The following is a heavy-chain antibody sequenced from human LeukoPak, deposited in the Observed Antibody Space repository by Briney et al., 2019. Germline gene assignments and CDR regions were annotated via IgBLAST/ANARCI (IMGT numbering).Heavy chain of an antibody. Sequence: SETLSLTCTVSGGSISSYYWSWIRQPAGKGLEWIGRIYTSGSTNYNPSLRTRVTMSVDTSKNQFSLLLTSVTAADTAVYYCATYHFRGDTHYFDYWGQGILVTVSS. J-gene: IGHJ4*02. CDR2: IYTSGST. V-gene: IGHV4-59*10. CDR3: ATYHFRGDTHYFDY. CDR1: GGSISSYY. D-gene: IGHD3-10*01.